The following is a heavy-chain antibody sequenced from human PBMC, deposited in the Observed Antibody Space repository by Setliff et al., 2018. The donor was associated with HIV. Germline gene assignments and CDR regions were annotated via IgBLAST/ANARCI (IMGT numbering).Heavy chain of an antibody. CDR1: GYSISSGYY. V-gene: IGHV4-38-2*02. D-gene: IGHD2-21*02. J-gene: IGHJ3*02. CDR2: IYYNGNT. CDR3: AREVDVVTTSDAFDI. Sequence: SETLSLTCTVSGYSISSGYYWGWIRQPPGKGLEWIGYIYYNGNTYYYNPSLKSRTTISLDPSMNQFSLKLTSVTAADTAVYYCAREVDVVTTSDAFDIWGQGTMVTVSS.